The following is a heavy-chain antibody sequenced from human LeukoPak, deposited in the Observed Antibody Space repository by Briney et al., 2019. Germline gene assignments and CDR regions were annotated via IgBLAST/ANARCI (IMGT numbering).Heavy chain of an antibody. Sequence: ASVKVSCKASGYTFTGCYMHWVRQAPGQGLEWMGWINPNSGGTNYAQKFQGRVTMTRDTSISTAYMELSRLRSDDTAVYYCARSNGEYSSSPDFDYWGQGTLVTVSS. CDR2: INPNSGGT. CDR3: ARSNGEYSSSPDFDY. D-gene: IGHD6-6*01. V-gene: IGHV1-2*02. CDR1: GYTFTGCY. J-gene: IGHJ4*02.